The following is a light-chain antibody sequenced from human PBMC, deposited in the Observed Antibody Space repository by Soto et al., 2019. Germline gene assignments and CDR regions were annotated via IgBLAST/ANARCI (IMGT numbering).Light chain of an antibody. J-gene: IGKJ2*01. CDR3: QQYNNWLLYT. V-gene: IGKV3-15*01. CDR1: QSVRSN. Sequence: EIVMTQSPATLSASPGERATLSCRASQSVRSNLAWYQQKPGQAPRLLIYGASTRATGIPARFSGSGSGTEFTINISSLQSGDFAVYYCQQYNNWLLYTFGQGTKLEIK. CDR2: GAS.